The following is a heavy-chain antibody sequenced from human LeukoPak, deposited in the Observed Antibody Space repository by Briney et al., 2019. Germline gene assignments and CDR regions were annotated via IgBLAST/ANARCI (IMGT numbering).Heavy chain of an antibody. CDR1: GFTFSSYA. J-gene: IGHJ4*02. Sequence: GGSLRLSCAASGFTFSSYAMSWVRQAPGKGLEWVSAISGSGGGTYYADSVKGRFTISRDNSKNTLYLQMNSLRAEDTAVYYCAKAEEGDLSYYFDYWGQGTLVTVSS. CDR3: AKAEEGDLSYYFDY. D-gene: IGHD3-10*01. CDR2: ISGSGGGT. V-gene: IGHV3-23*01.